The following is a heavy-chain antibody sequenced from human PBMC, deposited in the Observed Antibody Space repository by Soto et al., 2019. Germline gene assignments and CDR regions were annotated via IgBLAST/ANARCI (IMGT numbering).Heavy chain of an antibody. CDR1: GFSFHSHA. V-gene: IGHV3-30*04. J-gene: IGHJ4*02. Sequence: AGGSLRLSCAASGFSFHSHAMHWVRQAPGKGLEWVALISHDGLNKYHADSVKGRFTISRDNSKNTLSLQMNSLRAEDTAMYFCGRDRDLVVVASPVPMWAPVDSWGQGTRVTVSS. CDR2: ISHDGLNK. D-gene: IGHD2-2*01. CDR3: GRDRDLVVVASPVPMWAPVDS.